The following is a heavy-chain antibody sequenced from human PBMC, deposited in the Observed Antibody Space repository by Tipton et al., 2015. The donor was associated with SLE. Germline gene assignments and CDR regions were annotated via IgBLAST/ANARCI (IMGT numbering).Heavy chain of an antibody. D-gene: IGHD4-17*01. J-gene: IGHJ5*02. CDR3: AKDREVTTAWFDP. CDR1: GFTFSSFA. Sequence: SLRLSCAASGFTFSSFAMNWVRQAPGKGLEWVSAISGSGGSTYYADSVKGRFTISRDNSKNTLYLQMNSLRAEDTAVYYCAKDREVTTAWFDPWGQGTLVTVSS. V-gene: IGHV3-23*01. CDR2: ISGSGGST.